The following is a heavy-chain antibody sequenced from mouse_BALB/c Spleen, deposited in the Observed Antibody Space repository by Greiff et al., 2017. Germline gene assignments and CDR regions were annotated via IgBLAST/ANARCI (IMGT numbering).Heavy chain of an antibody. Sequence: EVHLVESGGGLVQPGGSRKLSCAASGFTFSSFGMHWVRQAPEKGLEWVAYISSGSSTIYYADTVKGRFTISRDNPKNTLFLQMTSLRSEDTAMYYCARGRDWGFDYWGQGTTLTVSS. J-gene: IGHJ2*01. D-gene: IGHD4-1*01. CDR1: GFTFSSFG. V-gene: IGHV5-17*02. CDR3: ARGRDWGFDY. CDR2: ISSGSSTI.